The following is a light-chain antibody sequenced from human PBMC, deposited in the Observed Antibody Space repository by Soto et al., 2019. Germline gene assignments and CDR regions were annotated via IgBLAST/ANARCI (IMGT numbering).Light chain of an antibody. Sequence: EIVLIQSPGTLSLSPGERATLSCRASQSVSTESLAWYQHKPGQAPRLLIHGASTRATGIPDRFRGSGSGTDFTLTINRLEPEDFAVYYCQQFTTSSVTFGGGTKVEIK. CDR2: GAS. J-gene: IGKJ4*01. V-gene: IGKV3-20*01. CDR1: QSVSTES. CDR3: QQFTTSSVT.